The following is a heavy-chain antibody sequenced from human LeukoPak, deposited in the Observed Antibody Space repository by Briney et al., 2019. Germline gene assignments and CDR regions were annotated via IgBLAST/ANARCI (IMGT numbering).Heavy chain of an antibody. CDR1: GYTFTSYG. J-gene: IGHJ4*02. Sequence: GASVKLSCKASGYTFTSYGVVWVRQAPGQGLEWVGGISAYNGDTRYAEKFEGRATLTTLASLYTAYMELRSLRSDDTATYFCAKGGPDYDYDWGTYRPFDYWGQGTLVTVSS. CDR2: ISAYNGDT. CDR3: AKGGPDYDYDWGTYRPFDY. D-gene: IGHD3-16*02. V-gene: IGHV1-18*01.